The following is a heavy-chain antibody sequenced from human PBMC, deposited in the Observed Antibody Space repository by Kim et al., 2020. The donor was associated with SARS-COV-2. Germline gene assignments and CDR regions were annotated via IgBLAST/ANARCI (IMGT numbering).Heavy chain of an antibody. Sequence: GGSLRLSCSASGFTFSNYAMHWVRQAPGKGLEYVSGISSNGGSTYYADSVKDRFIISRDNSKNKLYLQMSSLRSEDTAVYYCLKERTNGWYDFDYWGQGTRFTVSS. CDR2: ISSNGGST. CDR3: LKERTNGWYDFDY. V-gene: IGHV3-64D*06. D-gene: IGHD6-19*01. J-gene: IGHJ4*02. CDR1: GFTFSNYA.